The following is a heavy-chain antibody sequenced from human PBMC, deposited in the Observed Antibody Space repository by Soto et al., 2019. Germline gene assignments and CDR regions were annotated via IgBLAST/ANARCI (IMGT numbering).Heavy chain of an antibody. Sequence: PSETLSLTCTVSGGSITSYYLSWLRQPPGKGLEWFGYIYYTGSANYNPSLKSRVTISIDTSRNQFSLVLSSVTAADTAVYYCATAGRVATTFGYMDVWGKGTTVTVSS. J-gene: IGHJ6*03. CDR3: ATAGRVATTFGYMDV. V-gene: IGHV4-59*01. CDR2: IYYTGSA. CDR1: GGSITSYY. D-gene: IGHD3-10*02.